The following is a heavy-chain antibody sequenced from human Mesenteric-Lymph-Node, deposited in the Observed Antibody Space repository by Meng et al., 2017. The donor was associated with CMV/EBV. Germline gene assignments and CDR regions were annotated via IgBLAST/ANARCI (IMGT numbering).Heavy chain of an antibody. CDR2: ITSSSSNM. V-gene: IGHV3-21*01. Sequence: GESLKISCAASGFTFSVYGMNWVRQAPGKGLEWVSSITSSSSNMYYGDSVRGRFTISRDNAKNSLYLQMNSLRAEDTAVYYCAREGASDIFDIWGQGTMVTVSS. CDR3: AREGASDIFDI. D-gene: IGHD4/OR15-4a*01. J-gene: IGHJ3*02. CDR1: GFTFSVYG.